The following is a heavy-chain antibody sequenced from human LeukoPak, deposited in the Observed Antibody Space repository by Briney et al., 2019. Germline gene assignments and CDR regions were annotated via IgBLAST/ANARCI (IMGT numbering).Heavy chain of an antibody. CDR2: ISAYNGNT. D-gene: IGHD5-18*01. J-gene: IGHJ6*02. CDR1: GYTFTSYG. V-gene: IGHV1-18*01. CDR3: ARVGYSYGYYYYYGMDV. Sequence: ASVKVSCKASGYTFTSYGISWVRQAPGQGLEWMGWISAYNGNTNYAQKPQGRVTMTTDTSTSTAYMELRSLRSDDTAVYYCARVGYSYGYYYYYGMDVWGQGTTVTVSS.